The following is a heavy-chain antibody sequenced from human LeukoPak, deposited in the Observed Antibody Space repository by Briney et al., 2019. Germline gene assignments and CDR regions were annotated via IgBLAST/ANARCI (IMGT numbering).Heavy chain of an antibody. D-gene: IGHD3-10*01. Sequence: SETLSLTCAVYGGSFSGYYWSWIRQPPGKGLEWIGEINHSGSTNYNPSLKSRVTISVDTSKNQFSLKLSSVTAADTAVYYCARLGNYYYGSGSYPHWGQGTLVTVSS. CDR3: ARLGNYYYGSGSYPH. J-gene: IGHJ4*02. V-gene: IGHV4-34*01. CDR2: INHSGST. CDR1: GGSFSGYY.